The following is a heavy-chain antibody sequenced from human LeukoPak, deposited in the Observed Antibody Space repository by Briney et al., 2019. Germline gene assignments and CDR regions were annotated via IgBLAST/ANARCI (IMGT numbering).Heavy chain of an antibody. CDR1: GGSISSGSYY. CDR3: ARRVGQWLVLDNWFDP. D-gene: IGHD6-19*01. V-gene: IGHV4-61*02. CDR2: IYTSGST. J-gene: IGHJ5*02. Sequence: SETLSLTCTVSGGSISSGSYYWSWIRQPAGKGLEWIGRIYTSGSTNYNPSLKSRVTISVDTSKNQFSLKLSSVTAADTAVYYCARRVGQWLVLDNWFDPWGQGTLVTVSS.